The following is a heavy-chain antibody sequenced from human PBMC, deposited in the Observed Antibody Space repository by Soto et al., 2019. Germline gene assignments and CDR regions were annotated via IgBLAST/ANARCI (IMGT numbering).Heavy chain of an antibody. CDR3: ARHKGDILTGYHYYYGMDV. V-gene: IGHV4-39*01. CDR2: IYYSGST. CDR1: GGSISNSSYY. Sequence: PSETLSLTCTVSGGSISNSSYYWGWIRQPPGKGLEWIGSIYYSGSTYYNPSLKSRVTISVDTSKNQFSLKLSSVTAADTAVYYCARHKGDILTGYHYYYGMDVWGQGTTVTVSS. J-gene: IGHJ6*02. D-gene: IGHD3-9*01.